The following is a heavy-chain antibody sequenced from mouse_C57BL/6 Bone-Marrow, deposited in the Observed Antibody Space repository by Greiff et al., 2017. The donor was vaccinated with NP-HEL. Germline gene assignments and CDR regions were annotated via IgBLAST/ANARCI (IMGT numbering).Heavy chain of an antibody. CDR3: ARSDGYYFAY. J-gene: IGHJ3*01. CDR2: ISSGSSTI. CDR1: GFTFSDYG. Sequence: EVKLMESGGGLVKPGGSLKLSCAASGFTFSDYGMHWVRQAPEKGLEWVAYISSGSSTIYYADTVKGRFTISRDNAKNTLFLQMTSLRSEDTAMYYCARSDGYYFAYWGQGTLVTVSA. V-gene: IGHV5-17*01. D-gene: IGHD2-3*01.